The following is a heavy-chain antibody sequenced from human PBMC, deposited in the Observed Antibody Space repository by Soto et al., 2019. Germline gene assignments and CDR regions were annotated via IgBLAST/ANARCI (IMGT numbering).Heavy chain of an antibody. V-gene: IGHV1-18*01. CDR2: ISGSNGDT. D-gene: IGHD6-19*01. CDR3: GRGGLAVSGTYDY. Sequence: VQLVQSGAEVKESWASVKVSCKASGYTVIKYGVAWVRRAPGQGPEWMGWISGSNGDTKYAQNIQNRVSLTTDTSTNTSYMELRSLRPDDTAIYFCGRGGLAVSGTYDYWSQGTLVTVSS. CDR1: GYTVIKYG. J-gene: IGHJ4*02.